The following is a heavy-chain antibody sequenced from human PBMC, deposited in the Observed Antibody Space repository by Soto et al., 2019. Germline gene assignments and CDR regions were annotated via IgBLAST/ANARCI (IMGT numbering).Heavy chain of an antibody. CDR3: AKEGDYAEANYAFWSGDAFDI. Sequence: EVQLLESGGGLVQPGGSLRLSCAASGFTFSSYAMSWVRQAPGKGLEWVSAISGSGGSTYYADSVKGRFTISRDNSKNTLYLQMNSLRAEDTAVYYCAKEGDYAEANYAFWSGDAFDIWGQGTMVTVSS. V-gene: IGHV3-23*01. CDR1: GFTFSSYA. CDR2: ISGSGGST. D-gene: IGHD3-3*01. J-gene: IGHJ3*02.